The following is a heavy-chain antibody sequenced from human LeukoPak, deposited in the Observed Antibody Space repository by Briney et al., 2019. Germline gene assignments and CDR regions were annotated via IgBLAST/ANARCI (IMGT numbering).Heavy chain of an antibody. CDR2: IIRSSSTI. CDR3: AKDRYYGSGDFDY. V-gene: IGHV3-48*01. CDR1: GFTFSNYS. J-gene: IGHJ4*02. D-gene: IGHD3-10*01. Sequence: PGGSLRLSCAASGFTFSNYSMNWVRQAPGKGLEWVSYIIRSSSTIYYADSVKGRFTISRDNSKNTLYLQMNSLRAEDTAVYYCAKDRYYGSGDFDYWGQGTLVTVSS.